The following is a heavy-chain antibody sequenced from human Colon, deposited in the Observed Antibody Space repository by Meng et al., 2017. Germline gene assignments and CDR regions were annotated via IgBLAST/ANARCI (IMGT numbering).Heavy chain of an antibody. CDR1: GFTFSSYW. CDR3: AKDQGVGGTLGLIDY. CDR2: IKQDGSEK. Sequence: GESLKISCAASGFTFSSYWMSWVRQAPGKGLEWVANIKQDGSEKYYVDSVKGRFTISRDNSKNTLYLQMDSLRTEDTALYYCAKDQGVGGTLGLIDYWGQGTLVTVSS. V-gene: IGHV3-7*04. J-gene: IGHJ4*02. D-gene: IGHD1-26*01.